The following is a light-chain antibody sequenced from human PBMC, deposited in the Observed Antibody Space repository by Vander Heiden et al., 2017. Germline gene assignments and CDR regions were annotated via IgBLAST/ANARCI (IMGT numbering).Light chain of an antibody. V-gene: IGKV1-39*01. CDR1: QSISSY. Sequence: DIQMTQSPSSLSASVGDRVTITCRASQSISSYLNWYQQKPGKAPKLLIYAASSLQSGVPSRFSGSGSGKDFTLTISSRQPEDFASYYCQQSYSNPLVTFGPGTKVDIK. CDR2: AAS. CDR3: QQSYSNPLVT. J-gene: IGKJ3*01.